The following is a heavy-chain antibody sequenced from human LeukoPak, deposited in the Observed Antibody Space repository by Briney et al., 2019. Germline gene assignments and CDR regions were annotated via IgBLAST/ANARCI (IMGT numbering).Heavy chain of an antibody. V-gene: IGHV3-30*04. CDR1: GFTFSSYA. CDR3: ARAPYSSGWYYFDY. D-gene: IGHD6-19*01. CDR2: ISYDGSTR. J-gene: IGHJ4*02. Sequence: PGGSLRLSCAASGFTFSSYAMHWVRQAPGKGLEWVALISYDGSTRDYVDSEKGRFTTSRDNSINTPYLQMNSLRPEDTAVYYCARAPYSSGWYYFDYWGQGTLVTVSS.